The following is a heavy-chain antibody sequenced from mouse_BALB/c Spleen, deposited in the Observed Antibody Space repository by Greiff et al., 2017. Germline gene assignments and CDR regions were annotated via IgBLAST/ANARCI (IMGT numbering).Heavy chain of an antibody. D-gene: IGHD1-1*01. CDR3: ARDSYGSSWDY. Sequence: EVQVVESGGGLVKPGGSLKLSCAASGFTFSSYAMSWVRQSPEKRLEWVAEISSGGSYTYYPDTVTGRFTISRDNAKNTLYLEMSSLRSEDTAMYYCARDSYGSSWDYWGQGTTLTVSS. V-gene: IGHV5-9-4*01. J-gene: IGHJ2*01. CDR2: ISSGGSYT. CDR1: GFTFSSYA.